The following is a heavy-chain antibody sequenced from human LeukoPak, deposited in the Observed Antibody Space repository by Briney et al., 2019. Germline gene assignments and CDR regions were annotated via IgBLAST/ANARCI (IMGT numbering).Heavy chain of an antibody. CDR3: VGTIASRGSEY. J-gene: IGHJ4*02. D-gene: IGHD6-6*01. CDR1: GFTFSSYA. CDR2: ISYDGSNK. Sequence: GRSLRLSCAASGFTFSSYAMHWVRQAPGKGLEWVAVISYDGSNKYYADSVKGRFTVSRDNAKNTVYLQMNNLRVDDTAMYYCVGTIASRGSEYWGQGALVTVSS. V-gene: IGHV3-30-3*01.